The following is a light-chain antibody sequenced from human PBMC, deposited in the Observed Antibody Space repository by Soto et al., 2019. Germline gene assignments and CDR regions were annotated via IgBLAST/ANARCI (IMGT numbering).Light chain of an antibody. Sequence: EIVLTQSPATLSVSPGERATLSCRASQSVSSNLAWYQQKPGQAPRLLIYDASNRATGIPARFSGSGSGTDFTLTISSLEPEDFAVYYCQQRSNRVTFGQGTKVDIK. J-gene: IGKJ1*01. CDR2: DAS. V-gene: IGKV3-11*01. CDR1: QSVSSN. CDR3: QQRSNRVT.